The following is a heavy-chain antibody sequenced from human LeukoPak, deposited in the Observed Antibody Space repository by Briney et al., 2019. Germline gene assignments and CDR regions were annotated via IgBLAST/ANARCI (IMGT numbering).Heavy chain of an antibody. CDR3: ARDRELAALDP. CDR1: GGSISSGGYY. V-gene: IGHV4-39*07. Sequence: PSQTLSLTCTVSGGSISSGGYYWSWIRQPPGKGLEWIGSIYYSGSTYYNPSLKSRVTISADKSKNHFSLKLTSVTAADTAVYYCARDRELAALDPWGQGTLVIVSS. D-gene: IGHD1-26*01. J-gene: IGHJ5*02. CDR2: IYYSGST.